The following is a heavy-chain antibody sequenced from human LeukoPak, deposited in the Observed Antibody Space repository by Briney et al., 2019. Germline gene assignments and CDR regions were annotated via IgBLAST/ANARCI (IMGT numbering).Heavy chain of an antibody. J-gene: IGHJ4*02. CDR3: ARTQNYCGGDCYLFDY. CDR1: GGSISSGDYY. D-gene: IGHD2-21*01. CDR2: IYYSGST. Sequence: SETLPLTCTVSGGSISSGDYYWSWIRQPPGKGLEWIGYIYYSGSTYYNPSLKSRVTISVDTFKNQFSLKLSSVAAADTAVYYCARTQNYCGGDCYLFDYWGQGTLVTVSS. V-gene: IGHV4-30-4*08.